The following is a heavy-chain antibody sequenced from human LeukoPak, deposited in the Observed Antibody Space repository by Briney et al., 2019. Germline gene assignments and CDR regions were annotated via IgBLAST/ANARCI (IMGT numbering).Heavy chain of an antibody. D-gene: IGHD3-10*01. CDR3: ARESFGGLDAFDI. V-gene: IGHV4-39*07. CDR2: IYYSGST. J-gene: IGHJ3*02. CDR1: GGSISSSSYY. Sequence: ETLSLTCTVSGGSISSSSYYWGWIRQPPGKGLEWIGSIYYSGSTYYNPSLKSRVTISVDTSKNQFSLKLSSVTAADTAVYYCARESFGGLDAFDIWGQGTEVTVSS.